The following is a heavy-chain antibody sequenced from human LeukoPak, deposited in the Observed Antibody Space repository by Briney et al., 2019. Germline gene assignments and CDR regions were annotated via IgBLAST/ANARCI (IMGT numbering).Heavy chain of an antibody. CDR2: IYYSGST. V-gene: IGHV4-59*12. D-gene: IGHD7-27*01. CDR1: GDSISDYY. CDR3: ARARPPAHKPNWGTGGFDY. Sequence: PSETLSLTCTVSGDSISDYYWNWIRQPPGKGLEWIGYIYYSGSTNYSPSLKSRVTISVDTSKNQFSLKLSSVTAADTAVYYCARARPPAHKPNWGTGGFDYWGQGTLVTVSS. J-gene: IGHJ4*02.